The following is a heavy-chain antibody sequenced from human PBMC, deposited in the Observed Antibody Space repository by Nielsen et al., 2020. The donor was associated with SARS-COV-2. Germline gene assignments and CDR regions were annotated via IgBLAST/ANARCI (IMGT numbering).Heavy chain of an antibody. D-gene: IGHD4-17*01. CDR1: GFTFSSYW. Sequence: GGSLRLSCAASGFTFSSYWMSWVRQAPGKGLEWVANIKEDGSEKYYVDSVKGRFSISRDNAKNSLYLQMNSLRVEDTAVYHCARLPNPLTTRQPPDIWGQGTMVTVSS. CDR3: ARLPNPLTTRQPPDI. J-gene: IGHJ3*02. CDR2: IKEDGSEK. V-gene: IGHV3-7*03.